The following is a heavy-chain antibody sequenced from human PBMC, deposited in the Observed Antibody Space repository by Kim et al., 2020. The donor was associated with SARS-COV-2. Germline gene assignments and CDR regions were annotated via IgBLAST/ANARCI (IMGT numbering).Heavy chain of an antibody. CDR1: GGSISSSSYY. CDR2: IYYSGST. J-gene: IGHJ4*02. D-gene: IGHD3-22*01. CDR3: ARNYDSSGYYLKSSYFGS. V-gene: IGHV4-39*02. Sequence: SETLSLTCTVSGGSISSSSYYWGWIRQPPGKGLEWIGNIYYSGSTYYNPSLKSRVTISVDTSKNHFSLKLNSVTAADTAVYYCARNYDSSGYYLKSSYFGSWGQGTQVTVSS.